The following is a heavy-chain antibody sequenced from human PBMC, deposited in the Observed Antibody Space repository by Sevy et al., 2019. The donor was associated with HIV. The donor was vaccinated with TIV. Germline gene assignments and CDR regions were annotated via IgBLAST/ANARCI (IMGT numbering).Heavy chain of an antibody. CDR1: GGSFSGYY. CDR2: INHSGST. J-gene: IGHJ6*02. V-gene: IGHV4-34*01. CDR3: ARGLRLRSYYGMDV. Sequence: SETLSHTCAVYGGSFSGYYWSWIRQPPGKGLEWIGEINHSGSTNYNPSLKSRVTISVDTSKNQFSLKLSSVTAADTAVYYCARGLRLRSYYGMDVWGQGTTVTVSS. D-gene: IGHD4-17*01.